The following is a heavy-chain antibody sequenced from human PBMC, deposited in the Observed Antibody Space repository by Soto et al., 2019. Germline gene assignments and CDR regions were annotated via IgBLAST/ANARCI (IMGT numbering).Heavy chain of an antibody. CDR1: GYTFTSYG. CDR2: ISAYNGNT. CDR3: ARDWAAAGPFDY. J-gene: IGHJ4*02. D-gene: IGHD6-13*01. Sequence: QVQLVQSGAEVKKPGASVKVSCKASGYTFTSYGISWVRQAPGQGLEWMGWISAYNGNTNYAHKLQGRVTMTTDTSTSTADMELRSLRADDTAVYYGARDWAAAGPFDYWGQGTLVTVSS. V-gene: IGHV1-18*01.